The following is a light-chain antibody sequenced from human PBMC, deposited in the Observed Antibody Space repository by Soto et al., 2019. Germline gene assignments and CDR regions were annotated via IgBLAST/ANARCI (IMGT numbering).Light chain of an antibody. J-gene: IGKJ2*01. CDR1: QAISNY. V-gene: IGKV1-9*01. CDR2: TAS. Sequence: GDRVTITCRASQAISNYLAWYQQIPGGAPKLLIYTASTLHSGVPSRFSGSGSGTEFTLTISSLQPEDFATYYCQQFNNYPRTFGQGTKLEIK. CDR3: QQFNNYPRT.